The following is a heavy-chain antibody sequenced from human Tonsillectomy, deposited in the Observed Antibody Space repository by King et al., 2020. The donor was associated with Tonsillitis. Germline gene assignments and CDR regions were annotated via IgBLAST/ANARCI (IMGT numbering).Heavy chain of an antibody. D-gene: IGHD5-12*01. CDR2: IWYDESIK. Sequence: VQLVESGGGVVQPGRSLRLSCAASGFTLSNYGMHWVRQAPGKGLEWVAVIWYDESIKYYKDSVKGRFTISRDNSTSTLYLQMDSLRAEDTAVYYCASEVALRAGFDPWGRGTLVTVSS. V-gene: IGHV3-33*08. CDR3: ASEVALRAGFDP. J-gene: IGHJ5*02. CDR1: GFTLSNYG.